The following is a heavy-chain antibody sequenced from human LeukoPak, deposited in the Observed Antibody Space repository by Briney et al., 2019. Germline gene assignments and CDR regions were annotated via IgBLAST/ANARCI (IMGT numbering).Heavy chain of an antibody. CDR1: GGSFSGYY. CDR3: ARGAGNYGSGSRYYYYYYMDV. CDR2: INHSGST. Sequence: SETLSLTCAVYGGSFSGYYWSWIRQPPGKGLEWIGEINHSGSTNYNPSLKSRVTISVDTSKNQFSLKLSSVTAADTAVYYCARGAGNYGSGSRYYYYYYMDVWGKGTTVAVSS. V-gene: IGHV4-34*01. J-gene: IGHJ6*03. D-gene: IGHD3-10*01.